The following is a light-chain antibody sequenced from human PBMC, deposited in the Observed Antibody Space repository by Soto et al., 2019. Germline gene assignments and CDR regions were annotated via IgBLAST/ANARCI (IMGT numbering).Light chain of an antibody. V-gene: IGKV3-20*01. J-gene: IGKJ4*01. CDR2: GAS. CDR1: QSVSSY. CDR3: QHYGSSLPLT. Sequence: EIVLTQSPATLSLSPGERATLSCRASQSVSSYLAWYQQKPGQAPRLLIYGASSRATGIPDRFSGSGSGTDFTLTISRLEPEDFAVYYCQHYGSSLPLTFGGGTKVDIK.